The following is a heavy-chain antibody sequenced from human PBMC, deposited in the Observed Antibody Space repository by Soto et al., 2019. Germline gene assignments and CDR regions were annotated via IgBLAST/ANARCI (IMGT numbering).Heavy chain of an antibody. CDR2: INEDGSEK. CDR3: LMTGWPHSSYYFDY. CDR1: GFSFSLSW. V-gene: IGHV3-7*03. J-gene: IGHJ4*02. Sequence: LGGSLGLSCAAYGFSFSLSWMSWARQTPGKGLEWVANINEDGSEKFFADSVKGRFTISRDNAKNSLSRQMNSLTVDDTAVYYCLMTGWPHSSYYFDYWGQGTLVTGSS. D-gene: IGHD3-16*01.